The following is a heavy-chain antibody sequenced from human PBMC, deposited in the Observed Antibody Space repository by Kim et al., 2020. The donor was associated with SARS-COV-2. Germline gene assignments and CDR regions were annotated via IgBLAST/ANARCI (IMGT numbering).Heavy chain of an antibody. CDR3: ARGSRADYDFWSGYYFNKPYYYDYYMDV. D-gene: IGHD3-3*01. CDR2: MNPNSGNT. J-gene: IGHJ6*03. V-gene: IGHV1-8*01. CDR1: GYTFTSYD. Sequence: ASVKVSCKASGYTFTSYDINWVRQATGQGLEWMGWMNPNSGNTGYAQKFQGRVTMTRNTSISTAYMELSSLRSEDTAVYYCARGSRADYDFWSGYYFNKPYYYDYYMDVWGKGTTVTVSS.